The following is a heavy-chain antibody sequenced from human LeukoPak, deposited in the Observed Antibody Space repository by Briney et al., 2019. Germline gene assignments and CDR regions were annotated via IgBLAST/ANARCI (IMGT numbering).Heavy chain of an antibody. J-gene: IGHJ3*01. V-gene: IGHV1-18*01. D-gene: IGHD3-10*01. CDR1: GYGFSAYT. CDR2: ITVYNNKT. Sequence: ASVKVSCKASGYGFSAYTVSWVRQAPGQGLEWMALITVYNNKTDYAQKFEGRVTVTTDTSTSTAYMELRSLTSDDTAVYYCARQRFGDVHAFDVWGQGTVVSVS. CDR3: ARQRFGDVHAFDV.